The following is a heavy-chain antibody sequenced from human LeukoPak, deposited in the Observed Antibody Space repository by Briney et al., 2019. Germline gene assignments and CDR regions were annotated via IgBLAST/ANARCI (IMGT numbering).Heavy chain of an antibody. J-gene: IGHJ4*02. CDR3: AKDRVRFMVRGVMGLDY. CDR2: ISFSGSPT. V-gene: IGHV3-11*04. CDR1: GFTFSDYY. Sequence: GGSLRLSCAASGFTFSDYYMSWIRQAPGKGLEWVSYISFSGSPTQYADSVKGRFTISRDNAKNSLYLQMNSLRAEDTAVYYCAKDRVRFMVRGVMGLDYWGQGTLVTVSS. D-gene: IGHD3-10*01.